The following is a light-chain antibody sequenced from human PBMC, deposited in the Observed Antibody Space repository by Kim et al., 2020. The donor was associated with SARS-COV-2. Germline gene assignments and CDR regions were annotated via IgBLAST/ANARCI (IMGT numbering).Light chain of an antibody. CDR1: QSVLNN. J-gene: IGKJ1*01. V-gene: IGKV3-15*01. CDR2: GSS. CDR3: QHYDNRPPWT. Sequence: VTTQSPATLSVSPGERATLSCRASQSVLNNLAWYQQKPGQAPRLLIYGSSTSATGIPARFSGSASGTDFTLTISSLQSEDFAVYYCQHYDNRPPWTFGQGTKVDIK.